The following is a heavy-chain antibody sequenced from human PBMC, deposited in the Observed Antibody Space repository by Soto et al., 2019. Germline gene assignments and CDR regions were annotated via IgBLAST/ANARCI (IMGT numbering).Heavy chain of an antibody. CDR1: GYTFTTYP. CDR3: ARKDYYGSGIYYFDY. J-gene: IGHJ4*02. CDR2: INPANGDT. Sequence: ASVKVSCKASGYTFTTYPIHWVRQVPGQSLEWMGWINPANGDTGYSQRFQGRVTITRDTSATTAYMELSSRRSEDTALYYCARKDYYGSGIYYFDYWGQGSLVTVSS. D-gene: IGHD3-10*01. V-gene: IGHV1-3*01.